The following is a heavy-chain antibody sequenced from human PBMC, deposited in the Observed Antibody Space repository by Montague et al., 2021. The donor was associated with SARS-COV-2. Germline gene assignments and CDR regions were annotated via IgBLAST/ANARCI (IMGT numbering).Heavy chain of an antibody. CDR1: GDSISYFY. CDR2: VSASGST. V-gene: IGHV4-4*07. CDR3: ARDVVAAPGSFDY. D-gene: IGHD6-13*01. Sequence: SETLSLTCTVSGDSISYFYWSWIRQPPGKGLEWIGRVSASGSTNYNPSLDSRVTMSVDTSKNQFSLRLSPVTAADTAVYYCARDVVAAPGSFDYWGQGTLVTVSS. J-gene: IGHJ4*03.